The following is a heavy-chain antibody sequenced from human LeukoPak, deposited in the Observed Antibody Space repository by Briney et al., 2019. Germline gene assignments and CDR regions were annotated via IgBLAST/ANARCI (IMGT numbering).Heavy chain of an antibody. CDR3: ARDASPILGYCSGGSCEGGYYFDY. J-gene: IGHJ4*02. D-gene: IGHD2-15*01. CDR1: GGTFTSYA. V-gene: IGHV1-69*01. Sequence: SVKVSCKASGGTFTSYAISWVRQAPGQGLEWMGGIIPIFGTANYAQKFQGRVTITADESTSTAYMELSSLRSEDTAVYYCARDASPILGYCSGGSCEGGYYFDYWGQGTLVTVSS. CDR2: IIPIFGTA.